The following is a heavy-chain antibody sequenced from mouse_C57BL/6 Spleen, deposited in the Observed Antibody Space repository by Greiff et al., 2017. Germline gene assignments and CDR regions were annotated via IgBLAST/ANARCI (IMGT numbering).Heavy chain of an antibody. V-gene: IGHV1-61*01. CDR3: ARAHYGNYYWYFDV. Sequence: QVQLQQPGAELVRPGSSVKLSCKASGYTFTSYWMDWVKQRPGQGLEWIGNIYPSDSETHYNQKFKDKATLTVDKSSSTAYMQLSSLTSEDSAVXYCARAHYGNYYWYFDVWGTGTTVTVAS. CDR2: IYPSDSET. J-gene: IGHJ1*03. D-gene: IGHD2-1*01. CDR1: GYTFTSYW.